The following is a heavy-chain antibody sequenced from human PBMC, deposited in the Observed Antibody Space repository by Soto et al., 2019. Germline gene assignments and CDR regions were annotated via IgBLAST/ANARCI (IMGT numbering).Heavy chain of an antibody. J-gene: IGHJ5*02. Sequence: ASVKVSCKASGYTFTSYAMHWVRQAPGQRLEWMGWINAGNGNTKYSQKFQGRVTITRDTSASTAYMELSSLRSGDTAVYYCARGGAIAVAGRPPAGWFDPWGQGTLVTVSS. CDR1: GYTFTSYA. CDR3: ARGGAIAVAGRPPAGWFDP. CDR2: INAGNGNT. D-gene: IGHD6-19*01. V-gene: IGHV1-3*01.